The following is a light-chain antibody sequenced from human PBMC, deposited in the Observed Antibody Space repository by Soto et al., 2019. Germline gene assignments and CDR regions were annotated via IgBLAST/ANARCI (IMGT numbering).Light chain of an antibody. CDR2: GAS. V-gene: IGKV3-20*01. CDR3: QQYGSTTPYT. CDR1: QSVSSSY. Sequence: EIVLTQSPGTLSLSTGDRATLSCRASQSVSSSYLAWYQQKRGEPPRLLIYGASSRATGIPDRFSGSGSCREFSLPISRLEHEDVAVYYCQQYGSTTPYTFGQGTKLEIK. J-gene: IGKJ2*01.